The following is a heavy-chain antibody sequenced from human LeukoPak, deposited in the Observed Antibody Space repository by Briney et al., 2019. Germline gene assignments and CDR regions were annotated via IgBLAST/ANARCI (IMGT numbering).Heavy chain of an antibody. CDR1: XXXLXSXX. D-gene: IGHD3-16*01. V-gene: IGHV3-53*01. CDR2: IRSGGDT. J-gene: IGHJ4*02. CDR3: ARYQGMM. Sequence: GGSLRLSCAASXXXLXSXXXXXXXXXXXXGLXWVSAIRSGGDTYXAXSVKGRFTISRDISKNTLYLQMSSLRAEDTAVYYCARYQGMMWGQGTLVTVSS.